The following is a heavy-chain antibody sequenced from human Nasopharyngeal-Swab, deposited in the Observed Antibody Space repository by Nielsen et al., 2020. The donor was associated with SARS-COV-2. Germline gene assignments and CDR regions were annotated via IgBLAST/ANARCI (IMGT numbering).Heavy chain of an antibody. CDR3: ARGLTHYDFWSGYSHYYYYYYMDV. D-gene: IGHD3-3*01. J-gene: IGHJ6*03. CDR1: GGFINSYY. CDR2: IYYSGST. Sequence: SETLSLTCTVSGGFINSYYWSWIRQPPRRGLEWIGYIYYSGSTNYNPSLKSRVTISVDTSKNQFSLKLSSVTAADTAVYYCARGLTHYDFWSGYSHYYYYYYMDVWGKGTTVTVSS. V-gene: IGHV4-59*01.